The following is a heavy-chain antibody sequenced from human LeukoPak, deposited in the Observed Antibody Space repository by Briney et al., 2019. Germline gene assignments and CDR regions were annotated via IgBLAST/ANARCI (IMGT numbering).Heavy chain of an antibody. CDR2: ISGSGGNT. CDR3: AKYGTGPPYGLDV. CDR1: GFTFSTYA. Sequence: GGSLRLSCAASGFTFSTYAMNWVRQAPGKGLEWVSGISGSGGNTWYADSVKGRFTISRDNSKNTLYLQMNRLRAEDTATYYCAKYGTGPPYGLDVWGHGTTVTVSS. V-gene: IGHV3-23*01. D-gene: IGHD1-26*01. J-gene: IGHJ6*02.